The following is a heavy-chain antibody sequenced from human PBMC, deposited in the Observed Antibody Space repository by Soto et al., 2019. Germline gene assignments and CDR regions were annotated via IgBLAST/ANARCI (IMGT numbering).Heavy chain of an antibody. D-gene: IGHD2-2*01. CDR2: MNPNSGNT. Sequence: ASVKVSCKASGYTFTSYDINWVRQATGQGLEWMGWMNPNSGNTGYAQKFQGRVTMTRNTSISTAYMELSSLRSEDTAVYYCARGPYCRSTSCSNWFDPWGQGTLVTVSS. CDR1: GYTFTSYD. J-gene: IGHJ5*02. CDR3: ARGPYCRSTSCSNWFDP. V-gene: IGHV1-8*01.